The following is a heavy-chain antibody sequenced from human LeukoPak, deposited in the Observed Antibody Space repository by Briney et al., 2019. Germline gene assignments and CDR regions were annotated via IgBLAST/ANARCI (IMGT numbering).Heavy chain of an antibody. CDR1: GFTFSSNY. Sequence: GGSLRLSCAASGFTFSSNYMSWVRQAPGKGLEWVSVIYSGGSTYYADSVKGRFTISRDNSKNTLYLQMNSLRAEDTAVYYCARRGAHCTNGVCHPLYYFDYWGQGTLVTVSS. CDR3: ARRGAHCTNGVCHPLYYFDY. D-gene: IGHD2-8*01. CDR2: IYSGGST. V-gene: IGHV3-53*01. J-gene: IGHJ4*02.